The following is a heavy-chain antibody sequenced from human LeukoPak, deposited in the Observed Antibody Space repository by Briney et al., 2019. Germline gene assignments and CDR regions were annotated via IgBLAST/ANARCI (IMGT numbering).Heavy chain of an antibody. CDR2: IIPIFGTA. J-gene: IGHJ4*02. D-gene: IGHD3-22*01. V-gene: IGHV1-69*05. CDR1: GGTFSSYA. CDR3: ARDYYDSSGYCL. Sequence: ASVKVSCKASGGTFSSYAISWVRQAPGQGLEWMGRIIPIFGTANYAQKFQGRVTITTDESTSTAYMELSSLRSEDTAVYYCARDYYDSSGYCLWGQGTLVTVSS.